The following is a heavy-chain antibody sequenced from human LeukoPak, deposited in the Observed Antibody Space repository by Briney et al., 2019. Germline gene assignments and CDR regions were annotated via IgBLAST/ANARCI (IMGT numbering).Heavy chain of an antibody. J-gene: IGHJ5*02. CDR1: GYTFTSYG. Sequence: GASVKVSCKASGYTFTSYGISWVRQAPGQGLEWMGWISAYNGNTNYAQKLQGRVTMTTDTSTSTAYMELRSLRSDDTAVYYCARQLGYDSSGDWFDPWGQGTLVTVSS. D-gene: IGHD3-22*01. V-gene: IGHV1-18*01. CDR2: ISAYNGNT. CDR3: ARQLGYDSSGDWFDP.